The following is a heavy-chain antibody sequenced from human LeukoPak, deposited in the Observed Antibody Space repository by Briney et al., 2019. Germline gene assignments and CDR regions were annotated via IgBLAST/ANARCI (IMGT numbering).Heavy chain of an antibody. V-gene: IGHV3-9*03. Sequence: SLILYCAASGFTFDDYAMHWVRQARGHVLALDSRISWNSGSIGYADSVKGRFTISRDNAKNSLYLQMNSLRAEDMALYYCAKDMRPRYDSSGWDYWGQGTLVTVSS. CDR3: AKDMRPRYDSSGWDY. D-gene: IGHD3-22*01. CDR2: ISWNSGSI. CDR1: GFTFDDYA. J-gene: IGHJ4*02.